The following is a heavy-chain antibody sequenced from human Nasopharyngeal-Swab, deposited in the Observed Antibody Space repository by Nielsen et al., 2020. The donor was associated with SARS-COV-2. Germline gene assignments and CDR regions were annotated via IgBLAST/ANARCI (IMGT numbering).Heavy chain of an antibody. CDR3: ARQLVGELFH. V-gene: IGHV5-10-1*01. Sequence: GEYLKISCKGSGCSFISYWISWVRQLRGKSLEWMGRIDLSDSYTKYSPSFQGHVTISADKSISTAYLQWSSLKASDTAMYYCARQLVGELFHWVHGTLVTVSS. CDR1: GCSFISYW. D-gene: IGHD3-10*01. J-gene: IGHJ4*03. CDR2: IDLSDSYT.